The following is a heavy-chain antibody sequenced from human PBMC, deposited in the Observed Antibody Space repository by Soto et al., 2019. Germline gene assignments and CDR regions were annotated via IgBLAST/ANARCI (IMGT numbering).Heavy chain of an antibody. J-gene: IGHJ6*02. CDR2: IYSGGST. CDR3: ARGPDYYDSSGYVPNYYYYGMDV. Sequence: PGGSLRLSCAASGFTFYNYAMNWVRQAPGKGLEWVSVIYSGGSTYYADSVKGRFTISRDNFKNTLYLQMNSLRAEDTAVYYCARGPDYYDSSGYVPNYYYYGMDVWGQGTTVTVSS. V-gene: IGHV3-53*01. D-gene: IGHD3-22*01. CDR1: GFTFYNYA.